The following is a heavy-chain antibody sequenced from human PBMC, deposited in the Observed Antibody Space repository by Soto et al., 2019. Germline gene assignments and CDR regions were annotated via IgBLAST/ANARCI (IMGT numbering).Heavy chain of an antibody. Sequence: SETLSLTCTVSGGSISSYYWSWIRQPPGKGLEWIGYIYYSGSTNYNPSLKSRVTISVDTSKNQFSLKLSSVTAADTAVYYCARDGPTAEGGWFDPWGQGTLVTDSS. V-gene: IGHV4-59*01. D-gene: IGHD6-13*01. CDR3: ARDGPTAEGGWFDP. CDR1: GGSISSYY. CDR2: IYYSGST. J-gene: IGHJ5*02.